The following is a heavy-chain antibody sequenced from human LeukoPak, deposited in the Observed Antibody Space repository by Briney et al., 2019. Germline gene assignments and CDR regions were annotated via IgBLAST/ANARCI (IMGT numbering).Heavy chain of an antibody. CDR3: ARESYYYDSSGYYELDY. CDR1: GFTFSSYS. CDR2: ISSSSSTI. V-gene: IGHV3-48*01. J-gene: IGHJ4*02. D-gene: IGHD3-22*01. Sequence: GGSLRLSCAASGFTFSSYSMNWVRQAPGKGLEWVSYISSSSSTIYYADSEKGRFTISRDNAKNSLYLQMNSLGAEDTAVYYCARESYYYDSSGYYELDYWGQGTLVTVSS.